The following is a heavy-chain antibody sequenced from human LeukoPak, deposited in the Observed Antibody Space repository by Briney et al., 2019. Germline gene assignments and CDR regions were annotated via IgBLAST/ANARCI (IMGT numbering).Heavy chain of an antibody. D-gene: IGHD3-10*01. CDR2: ISGSGGNT. J-gene: IGHJ6*02. CDR3: AKDLYGSGSGRYGMDV. Sequence: PGGSLRLSCAASGFTFGIYAMSWVRQAPGKGLEWVSSISGSGGNTYYSDSVKGRFTISRDNSKNTLWLQMNTLRTEDTAVYFCAKDLYGSGSGRYGMDVWGRGTTVTVSS. CDR1: GFTFGIYA. V-gene: IGHV3-23*01.